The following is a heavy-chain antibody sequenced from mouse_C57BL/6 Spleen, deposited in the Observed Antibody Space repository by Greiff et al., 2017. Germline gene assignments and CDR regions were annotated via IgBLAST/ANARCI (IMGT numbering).Heavy chain of an antibody. J-gene: IGHJ3*01. Sequence: QVQLQQSGAELVRPGTSVKMSCKASGYTFTNYWIGWAKQRPGHGLEWIGDIYPGGGYTNYNEKFKGKATLTADKSSSTAYMQFSSLTSEDSAIYYCARSYTARASWFAYWGQGTLVTVSA. CDR1: GYTFTNYW. V-gene: IGHV1-63*01. CDR2: IYPGGGYT. CDR3: ARSYTARASWFAY. D-gene: IGHD3-1*01.